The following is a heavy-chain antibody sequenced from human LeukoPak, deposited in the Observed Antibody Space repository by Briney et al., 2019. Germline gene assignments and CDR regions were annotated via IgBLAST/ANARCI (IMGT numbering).Heavy chain of an antibody. Sequence: GSLRLSCTASGFTFSSFAINWVRQPPGKGLEWVSTISGRGGSTYYADSVKGRFTISRDNSKNTVYLQMNSLRVEDTAIYYCAKEGEGLVVAGPANDLFDDWGQGTLVTVSS. V-gene: IGHV3-23*01. CDR2: ISGRGGST. D-gene: IGHD6-19*01. CDR1: GFTFSSFA. CDR3: AKEGEGLVVAGPANDLFDD. J-gene: IGHJ4*02.